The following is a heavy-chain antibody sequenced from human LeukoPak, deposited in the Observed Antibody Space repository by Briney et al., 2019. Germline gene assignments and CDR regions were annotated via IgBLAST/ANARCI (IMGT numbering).Heavy chain of an antibody. D-gene: IGHD3-22*01. CDR1: GFTFSSFS. V-gene: IGHV3-33*06. CDR2: IWFDGSNK. Sequence: GGSLSLSCAASGFTFSSFSMHWVRQAPDKGLEWVAVIWFDGSNKYYADSVKVRFSISRDNSKNTLSLQMNSLRADDTAVDDSAKAEFDYYDSSGPPDSWGQGTLVTVSS. J-gene: IGHJ5*01. CDR3: AKAEFDYYDSSGPPDS.